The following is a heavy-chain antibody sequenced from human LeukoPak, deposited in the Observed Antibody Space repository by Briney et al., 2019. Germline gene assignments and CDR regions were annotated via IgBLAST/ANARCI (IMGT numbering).Heavy chain of an antibody. J-gene: IGHJ3*02. CDR3: AKGRNGDNVAEASDI. V-gene: IGHV3-23*01. Sequence: GGSLRFSCAASGFTFSTYAVNWVRPAPGKGLEWVSAISTSGGRTYYADSVKGRFTISRDNSKNTLYLQMNGLRGEDTAVYYCAKGRNGDNVAEASDIWGQGTMVTVSS. CDR1: GFTFSTYA. CDR2: ISTSGGRT. D-gene: IGHD4-17*01.